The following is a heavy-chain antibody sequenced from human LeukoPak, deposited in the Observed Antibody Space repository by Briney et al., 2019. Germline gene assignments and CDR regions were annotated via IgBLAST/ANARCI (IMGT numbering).Heavy chain of an antibody. J-gene: IGHJ4*02. CDR3: ARRDNLDY. Sequence: GGSLRLSCAASGFTFSTYAMNWVRQAPGKGLEWVSTISGSGGSTYYAQSVKGRFTISRDNSKNMLFLQMNSLRSEDTAIYYCARRDNLDYWGQGTLVTVSS. CDR1: GFTFSTYA. CDR2: ISGSGGST. V-gene: IGHV3-23*01. D-gene: IGHD1-14*01.